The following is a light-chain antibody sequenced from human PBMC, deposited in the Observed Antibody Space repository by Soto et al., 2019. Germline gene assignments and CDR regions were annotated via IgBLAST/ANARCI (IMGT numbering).Light chain of an antibody. CDR2: EVS. V-gene: IGLV2-14*01. Sequence: QSALTQPASVSGSPGQSITISCTGTSSDVGGYNYVSWYQHHAAKAPKLMIYEVSNRPSGVSNRFSGSKSGNTASLTISGPQAEDEADYYCSSYTSSSTLVFGGGTKLTVL. J-gene: IGLJ2*01. CDR3: SSYTSSSTLV. CDR1: SSDVGGYNY.